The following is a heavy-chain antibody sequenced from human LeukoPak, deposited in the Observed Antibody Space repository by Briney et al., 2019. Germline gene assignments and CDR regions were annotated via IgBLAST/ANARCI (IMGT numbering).Heavy chain of an antibody. CDR3: ARRGGGYCSGGICYYDYGMDV. CDR1: GGSISSYY. V-gene: IGHV4-59*08. D-gene: IGHD2-15*01. Sequence: PSETLSLTCSVPGGSISSYYWSWIRQPPGKGLEWIACIYYGGSTNYNPSLKSRVTISVDTSKNQFSLKLSSVTAADTAVYYCARRGGGYCSGGICYYDYGMDVWGQGTTVTVSS. CDR2: IYYGGST. J-gene: IGHJ6*02.